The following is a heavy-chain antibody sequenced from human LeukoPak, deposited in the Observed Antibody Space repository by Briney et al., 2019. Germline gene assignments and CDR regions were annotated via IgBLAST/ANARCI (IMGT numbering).Heavy chain of an antibody. Sequence: GGSLRLSCAASGFTLSSYAISCVRQAPGKGLEWVSAISDSGGSTYYAASVKGRFTSSRDNAKNSLSLQMNSLRAEDTAVYYCARQRGSGCLDYWGQGTLVTVSS. J-gene: IGHJ4*02. D-gene: IGHD6-19*01. CDR3: ARQRGSGCLDY. CDR1: GFTLSSYA. V-gene: IGHV3-23*01. CDR2: ISDSGGST.